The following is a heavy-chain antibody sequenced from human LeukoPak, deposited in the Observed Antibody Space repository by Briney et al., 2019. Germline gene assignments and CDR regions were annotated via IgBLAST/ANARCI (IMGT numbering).Heavy chain of an antibody. J-gene: IGHJ4*02. CDR3: AKEGPIFGYYGSGDPQPLDY. CDR2: IRYDGSNK. CDR1: GFTFSSYG. D-gene: IGHD3-10*01. V-gene: IGHV3-30*02. Sequence: PGGSLRLSCVASGFTFSSYGMYWVRQAPGKGPEGLAFIRYDGSNKYYADSVKGRFTISRDNSKNTLYLQMNSLRAEDTAVYYCAKEGPIFGYYGSGDPQPLDYWGQGTLVTVSS.